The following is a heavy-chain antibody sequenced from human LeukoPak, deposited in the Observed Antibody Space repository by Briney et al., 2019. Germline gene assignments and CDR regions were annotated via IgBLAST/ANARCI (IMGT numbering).Heavy chain of an antibody. CDR2: IRYDGSNK. CDR3: AKDLGYSSSYNITLLDY. J-gene: IGHJ4*02. D-gene: IGHD6-6*01. CDR1: GFTFSCYG. V-gene: IGHV3-30*02. Sequence: GGSLRLSCAASGFTFSCYGMHWVRQAPGKGLEWVAFIRYDGSNKYYADSVKGRFTISRDNSKNTLYLQMNSLRAEDTAVYYCAKDLGYSSSYNITLLDYWGQGTLVTVSS.